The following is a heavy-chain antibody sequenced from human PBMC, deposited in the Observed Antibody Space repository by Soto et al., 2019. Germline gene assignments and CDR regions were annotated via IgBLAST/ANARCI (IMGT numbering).Heavy chain of an antibody. J-gene: IGHJ4*02. Sequence: GGSLRLSCAASGFTFSSYAMRWVRQAPVKGLEWVSAISGSGGSTYYADSVKGRFTISRDNSKNTLYLQMNSLRAEDTAVYYCARRGSGSYYDYWGKGALESVS. V-gene: IGHV3-23*01. CDR3: ARRGSGSYYDY. CDR2: ISGSGGST. D-gene: IGHD1-26*01. CDR1: GFTFSSYA.